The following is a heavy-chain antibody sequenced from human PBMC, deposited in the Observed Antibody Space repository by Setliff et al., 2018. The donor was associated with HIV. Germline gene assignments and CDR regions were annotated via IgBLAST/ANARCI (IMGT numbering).Heavy chain of an antibody. Sequence: SETLSLTCTVSSGSISTYYWTWIRQPPGKGLEYIGYIYYTGSTIYNPSLKSRVTMSVDTSKNQLSLKLRSVTAADTAVYYCARARITMTGGRLEPYAFDRWGQGTMVTVSS. CDR2: IYYTGST. V-gene: IGHV4-59*12. J-gene: IGHJ3*01. D-gene: IGHD3-22*01. CDR3: ARARITMTGGRLEPYAFDR. CDR1: SGSISTYY.